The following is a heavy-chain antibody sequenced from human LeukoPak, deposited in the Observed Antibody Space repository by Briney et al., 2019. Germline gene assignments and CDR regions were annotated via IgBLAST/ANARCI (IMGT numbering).Heavy chain of an antibody. CDR2: VYYSGDT. J-gene: IGHJ4*02. CDR3: ARHPFATPFDY. Sequence: PSETLSLTCTVSGDSVSGVYWSWIRQPPGKGLEWIGYVYYSGDTNYNPSLKSRVTMSLDTSKNQVSLRLSSVTAADTAVYYCARHPFATPFDYWGRGTLLTVSS. V-gene: IGHV4-59*08. D-gene: IGHD2-15*01. CDR1: GDSVSGVY.